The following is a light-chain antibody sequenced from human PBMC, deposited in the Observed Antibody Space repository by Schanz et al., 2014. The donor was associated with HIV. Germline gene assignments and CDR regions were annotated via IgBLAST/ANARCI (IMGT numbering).Light chain of an antibody. V-gene: IGLV1-40*01. Sequence: QSVLTQPPSVSGAPGQRVTISCTGSSSNIGAGYNVHWYQQLPGTAPKLLIYDNNNRPSGVPDRFSGSKSGTSASLAITGLQSEDEADYYCAAWDDSLNGRVFGGGTKLTVL. CDR2: DNN. CDR3: AAWDDSLNGRV. CDR1: SSNIGAGYN. J-gene: IGLJ3*02.